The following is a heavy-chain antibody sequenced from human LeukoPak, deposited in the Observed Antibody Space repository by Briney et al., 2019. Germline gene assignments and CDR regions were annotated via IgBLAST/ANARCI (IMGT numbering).Heavy chain of an antibody. Sequence: SETLSLTCTVSGGSISSGDYYWSWIRQPPGKGLEWIGYIYYSGSTYYNPSLKSRVTISADTSKNQFSLKLSSVTAADTAVYYCARNIVVVPAAMLYAFDIWGQGTMVTVSS. CDR3: ARNIVVVPAAMLYAFDI. CDR1: GGSISSGDYY. V-gene: IGHV4-30-4*01. CDR2: IYYSGST. J-gene: IGHJ3*02. D-gene: IGHD2-2*01.